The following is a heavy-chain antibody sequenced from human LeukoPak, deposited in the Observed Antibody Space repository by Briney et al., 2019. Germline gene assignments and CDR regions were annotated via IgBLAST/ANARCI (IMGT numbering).Heavy chain of an antibody. D-gene: IGHD3-16*01. CDR2: LYSGGHT. CDR3: ARDLSLGYFDY. CDR1: GFTVSSNY. Sequence: GGSLRLSCAASGFTVSSNYMSWVRQAPGKGLEWVSVLYSGGHTKYADSVKGRFTISRDNSKNTLYLQMNSLRAEDTAVYYCARDLSLGYFDYWGQGTLVTVSS. V-gene: IGHV3-66*01. J-gene: IGHJ4*02.